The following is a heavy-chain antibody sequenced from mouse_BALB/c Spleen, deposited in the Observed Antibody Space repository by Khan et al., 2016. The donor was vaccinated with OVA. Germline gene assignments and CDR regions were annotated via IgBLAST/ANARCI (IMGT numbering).Heavy chain of an antibody. CDR1: GYSITSDYA. CDR3: VRGNYYGYAMDY. CDR2: ISYSGST. J-gene: IGHJ4*01. V-gene: IGHV3-2*02. D-gene: IGHD1-1*01. Sequence: EVQLQESGPGLVKPSQSLSLTCTVTGYSITSDYAWNWIRQFPGNKLEWMGYISYSGSTSYNPSLKSRISITRDTSKNQFFLQLNSVTTEDTAIYYCVRGNYYGYAMDYWGQGISVTVSS.